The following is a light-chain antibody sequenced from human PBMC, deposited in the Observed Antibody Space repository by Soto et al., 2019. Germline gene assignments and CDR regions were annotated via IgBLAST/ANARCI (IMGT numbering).Light chain of an antibody. J-gene: IGLJ1*01. Sequence: QSALAQPASVSGSPGQSITVSCTGTSSDVGGYNSVSWYQQHPGKPPKLIIYEVSNRPSGVSDRFSGSKSGNTASLTISGLQAEDEADYYCSSYTSTSSEVFATGTKVTVL. CDR1: SSDVGGYNS. CDR3: SSYTSTSSEV. CDR2: EVS. V-gene: IGLV2-14*03.